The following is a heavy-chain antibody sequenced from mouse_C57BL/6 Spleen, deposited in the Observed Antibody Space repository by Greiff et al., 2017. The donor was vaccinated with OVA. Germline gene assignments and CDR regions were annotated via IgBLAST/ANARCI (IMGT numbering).Heavy chain of an antibody. Sequence: EVQGVESGPVLVKPGPSVKISCKASGFTFTDYYMHWVKQSHGKSLEWIGLVYPYNGGTSYNQKFKGKATLNVDSSSSTAYMLLNSLTSEDSAVYYCARGNDYDGGFDYWGQGTTLTVSS. CDR1: GFTFTDYY. CDR3: ARGNDYDGGFDY. D-gene: IGHD2-4*01. V-gene: IGHV1-36*01. J-gene: IGHJ2*01. CDR2: VYPYNGGT.